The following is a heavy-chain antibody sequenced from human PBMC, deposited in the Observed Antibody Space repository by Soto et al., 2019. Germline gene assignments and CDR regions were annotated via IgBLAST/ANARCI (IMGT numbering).Heavy chain of an antibody. J-gene: IGHJ6*02. Sequence: QVQLVQSGAEVKKPGASVKVSCKASGYSFTRYGISWVRQAPGQGLEWMGWISGYNANTTYPENRQGRITMTTDTTTSTAYMEVRNLISDDTDVYYCARVGDDPYYYCGLDVWGQGTTVTVSS. V-gene: IGHV1-18*01. D-gene: IGHD3-16*01. CDR1: GYSFTRYG. CDR3: ARVGDDPYYYCGLDV. CDR2: ISGYNANT.